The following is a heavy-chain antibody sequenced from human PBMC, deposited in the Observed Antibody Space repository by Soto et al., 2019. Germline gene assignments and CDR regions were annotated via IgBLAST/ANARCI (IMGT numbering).Heavy chain of an antibody. V-gene: IGHV3-11*01. CDR3: AKDERAARNLPKTILKFMAV. CDR1: GFTFSDYY. J-gene: IGHJ6*03. Sequence: QVQLVESGGGLVKPGGSLRLSCAASGFTFSDYYLNWIRQAPGKGLEWLSYISSSGTIIYYADSVQGRFTISRDNAKNSLYMQMTSLRVEYTAVYYCAKDERAARNLPKTILKFMAVCGKGTTVTVSS. CDR2: ISSSGTII. D-gene: IGHD6-6*01.